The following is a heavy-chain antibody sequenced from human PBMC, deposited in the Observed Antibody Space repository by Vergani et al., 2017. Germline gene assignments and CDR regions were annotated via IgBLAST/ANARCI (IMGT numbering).Heavy chain of an antibody. D-gene: IGHD3-22*01. CDR1: GGSISSYY. J-gene: IGHJ5*02. V-gene: IGHV4-59*12. CDR2: IYYSGST. CDR3: ASLYYYDSSGLNWFDP. Sequence: QVQLQESGPGLVKPSETLSLTCTVSGGSISSYYWSWIRQPPGKGLEWIGYIYYSGSTNYNPSLKSRVTISVDTSKNQFSLKLSSVTAADTAVYYCASLYYYDSSGLNWFDPWGQGTLVTVSS.